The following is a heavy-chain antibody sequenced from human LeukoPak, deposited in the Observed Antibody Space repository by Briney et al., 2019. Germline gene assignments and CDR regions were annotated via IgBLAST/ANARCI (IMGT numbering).Heavy chain of an antibody. D-gene: IGHD3-10*01. CDR3: ARVAYGSGSRLIDC. J-gene: IGHJ4*02. Sequence: SQTLSLTCTVSAGSISSGGYYWSWIRQPPGKGLEWIGYINHSGSTYYNPSLRSRVTILVDRSKNQFSLKLSSVTAADTAVYYCARVAYGSGSRLIDCWGQGTLVTISS. CDR2: INHSGST. V-gene: IGHV4-30-2*01. CDR1: AGSISSGGYY.